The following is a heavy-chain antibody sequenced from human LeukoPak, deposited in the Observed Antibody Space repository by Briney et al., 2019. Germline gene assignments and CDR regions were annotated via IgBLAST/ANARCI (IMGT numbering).Heavy chain of an antibody. J-gene: IGHJ5*02. CDR2: ISYDGSNK. CDR1: GFTFSSYG. CDR3: AKDPPGEPDIP. Sequence: GGSLRLSCAASGFTFSSYGMHWVRRAPGKGLEWVAVISYDGSNKYYADSVKGRFTISRDNSKNTLYLQMNSLRAEDTAVYYCAKDPPGEPDIPWGQGTLVTVSS. D-gene: IGHD3-10*01. V-gene: IGHV3-30*18.